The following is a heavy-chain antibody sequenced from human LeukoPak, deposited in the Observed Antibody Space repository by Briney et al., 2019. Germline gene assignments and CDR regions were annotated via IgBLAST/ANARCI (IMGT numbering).Heavy chain of an antibody. CDR3: SAYSGSPY. D-gene: IGHD1-26*01. Sequence: PGGSLRLSCAASGLTVTNAWMNWVRQAPGKGLEWVGRIASKTDGGTTDYAAPVKGRFTISRDDSKNTLYLQMNSLKTEDTAVYYCSAYSGSPYWGQGTLVTVSS. CDR1: GLTVTNAW. V-gene: IGHV3-15*04. CDR2: IASKTDGGTT. J-gene: IGHJ4*02.